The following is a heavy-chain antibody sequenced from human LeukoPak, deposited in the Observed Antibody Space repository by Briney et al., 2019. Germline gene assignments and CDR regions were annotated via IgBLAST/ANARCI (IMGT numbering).Heavy chain of an antibody. CDR2: IYPGDSET. CDR1: GYDFFYYW. Sequence: GESLKISCKASGYDFFYYWIGWVRQMPGKGLEWMGIIYPGDSETRYSPSFQGQVTISADKSISTAYLQWSRLKASDTAIYYCVRKLPLGCFDPWGQGTLVTVSS. CDR3: VRKLPLGCFDP. V-gene: IGHV5-51*01. D-gene: IGHD3-16*01. J-gene: IGHJ5*02.